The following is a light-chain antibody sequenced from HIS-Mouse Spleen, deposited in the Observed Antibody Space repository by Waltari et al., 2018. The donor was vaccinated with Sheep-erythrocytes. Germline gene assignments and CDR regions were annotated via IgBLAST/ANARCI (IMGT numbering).Light chain of an antibody. Sequence: QSALTQPRSVSGSPGQSVTIYCTGTSSAVGGSHYVPWYQQHPGKAPKLMIYDVSKRPSGVPDRFSGSKSGNTASLTISGLQAEDEADYYCCSYAGSYNHVFATGTKVTVL. CDR2: DVS. CDR1: SSAVGGSHY. J-gene: IGLJ1*01. V-gene: IGLV2-11*01. CDR3: CSYAGSYNHV.